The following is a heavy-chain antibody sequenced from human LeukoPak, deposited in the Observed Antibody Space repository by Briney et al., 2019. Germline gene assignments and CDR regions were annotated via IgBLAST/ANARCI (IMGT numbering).Heavy chain of an antibody. Sequence: PGGSLRLSCRDSGITFGDYAMSRVRQAPGKGLEWVSFIRSKAYGGTTEYAASVKGRFTISRDDSKSIAYLQINSLKTEDTAVYYCTSDWNFAYWGQGTLVTVSS. CDR3: TSDWNFAY. V-gene: IGHV3-49*04. CDR1: GITFGDYA. CDR2: IRSKAYGGTT. J-gene: IGHJ4*02. D-gene: IGHD3-3*01.